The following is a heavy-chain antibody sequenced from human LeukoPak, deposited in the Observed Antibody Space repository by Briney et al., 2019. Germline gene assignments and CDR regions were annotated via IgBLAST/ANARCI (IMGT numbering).Heavy chain of an antibody. D-gene: IGHD1-7*01. CDR1: GGSFSGYY. CDR2: INHSGST. CDR3: VRDRELNY. J-gene: IGHJ4*02. Sequence: PSETLSLTCAVYGGSFSGYYWSWIRQPPGKGLEWIGEINHSGSTNYNPSLKSRATISADTSKNQFSLQLSSVTAADTAVYYCVRDRELNYWGQGTLVTVSS. V-gene: IGHV4-34*01.